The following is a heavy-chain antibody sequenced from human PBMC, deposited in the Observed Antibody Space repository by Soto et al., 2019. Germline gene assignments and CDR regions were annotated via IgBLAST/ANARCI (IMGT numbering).Heavy chain of an antibody. V-gene: IGHV4-34*01. CDR2: INHSGRI. CDR3: ARGWGSYRLYNWFDP. CDR1: GGSFSVYY. J-gene: IGHJ5*02. Sequence: SVTLSLTCAVYGGSFSVYYWSWIRQPPGKGLEWIGEINHSGRINYNPSLKSRVTISVDTSKNQFSLKLSSVTAADTAVYYCARGWGSYRLYNWFDPWGQGTLVTVS. D-gene: IGHD3-16*02.